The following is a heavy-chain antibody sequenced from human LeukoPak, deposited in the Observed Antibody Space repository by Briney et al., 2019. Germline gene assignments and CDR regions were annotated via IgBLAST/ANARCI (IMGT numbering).Heavy chain of an antibody. D-gene: IGHD3-10*01. CDR1: GGSISRYY. V-gene: IGHV4-59*01. Sequence: PSETRSLTCTVSGGSISRYYWSWIRQPPGKGLEWIGYIYYSGSTNYNPSHKSRVTISVDTSKNQFSLKLSPVTAADTAVYYCARDTARPDYYGSGSYPHYGMDVWGQGTTVTVSS. CDR3: ARDTARPDYYGSGSYPHYGMDV. J-gene: IGHJ6*02. CDR2: IYYSGST.